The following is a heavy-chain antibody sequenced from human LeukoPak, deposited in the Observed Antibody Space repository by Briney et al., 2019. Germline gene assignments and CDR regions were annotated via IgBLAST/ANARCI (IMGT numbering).Heavy chain of an antibody. V-gene: IGHV4-38-2*02. CDR3: ARDRWVGWFGSMRDLDAFDI. CDR1: GYSISSGYY. CDR2: IYHSGST. J-gene: IGHJ3*02. Sequence: KPSETLSLTCTVSGYSISSGYYWGWIRQPPGKGLEWIGSIYHSGSTYYNPSLKSRVTISVDTSKNQFSLKLSSVTAADTAVYYCARDRWVGWFGSMRDLDAFDIWGQGTMVTVSS. D-gene: IGHD3-10*01.